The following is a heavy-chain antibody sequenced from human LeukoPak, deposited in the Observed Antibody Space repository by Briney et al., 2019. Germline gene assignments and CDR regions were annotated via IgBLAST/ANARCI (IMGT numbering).Heavy chain of an antibody. J-gene: IGHJ5*02. CDR1: GGTFSSYA. D-gene: IGHD3-22*01. V-gene: IGHV1-69*05. CDR2: IIPIFGTA. Sequence: SVKVSCKASGGTFSSYAISWVRQAPGQGLEWMGGIIPIFGTANYAQKFQGRVTITTDESTSTAYMELSSLRSEDTAVYYCARDRSGDSSGYYSRWFDPWGQGTLVTVSS. CDR3: ARDRSGDSSGYYSRWFDP.